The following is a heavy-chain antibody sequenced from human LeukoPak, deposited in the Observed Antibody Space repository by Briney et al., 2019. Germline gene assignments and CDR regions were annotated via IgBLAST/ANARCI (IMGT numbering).Heavy chain of an antibody. CDR2: IYYSGNT. Sequence: SETLSLTCTVSGGSISSSSYYWNWIRQPPGKGLEWIAYIYYSGNTNYNPSLKSRVTISVDTSKNQFSLKLSSVTAADTAVYYCARGRVGWLQFFIGEYFQHWGQGTLVTVSS. D-gene: IGHD5-24*01. CDR3: ARGRVGWLQFFIGEYFQH. CDR1: GGSISSSSYY. J-gene: IGHJ1*01. V-gene: IGHV4-61*05.